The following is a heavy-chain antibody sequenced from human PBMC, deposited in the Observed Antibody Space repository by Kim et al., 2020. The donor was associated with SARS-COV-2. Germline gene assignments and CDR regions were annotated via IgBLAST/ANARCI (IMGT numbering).Heavy chain of an antibody. CDR1: GGTFSSYA. J-gene: IGHJ3*02. V-gene: IGHV1-69*13. Sequence: SVKVSCKASGGTFSSYAISWVRQAPGQGLEWMGGIIPIFGTANYAQKFQGRVTITADESTSTAYMELSSLRSEDTAVYYCATDYGDYGGSGAGEAFDIWGQGTIVTVSS. CDR2: IIPIFGTA. D-gene: IGHD4-17*01. CDR3: ATDYGDYGGSGAGEAFDI.